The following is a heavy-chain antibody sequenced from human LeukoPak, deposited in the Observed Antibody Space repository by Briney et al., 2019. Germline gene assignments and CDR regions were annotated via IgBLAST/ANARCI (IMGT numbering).Heavy chain of an antibody. Sequence: ASVKVSCKASGYTFTNYGISWVRQAPGQGLEWMGWISAYNGHTKYAQKLQGRVTMTTDASTSTAYMELRSLRSDDTAVYYCARTRSSSSSWYGQFDYWGQGTLVTVSS. V-gene: IGHV1-18*01. CDR2: ISAYNGHT. D-gene: IGHD6-13*01. CDR1: GYTFTNYG. CDR3: ARTRSSSSSWYGQFDY. J-gene: IGHJ4*02.